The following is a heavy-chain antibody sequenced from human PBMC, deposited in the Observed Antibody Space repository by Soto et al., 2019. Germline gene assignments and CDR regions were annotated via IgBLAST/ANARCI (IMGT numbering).Heavy chain of an antibody. V-gene: IGHV1-69*06. J-gene: IGHJ6*02. CDR3: ARDRSYDFWSGYYTIYYYYYGMDV. CDR2: IIPIFGTA. D-gene: IGHD3-3*01. CDR1: GGTFSSYA. Sequence: SVKVSCKASGGTFSSYAISWVRQAPGQGLEWMGGIIPIFGTANYAQKFQGRVTITADKSTSTAYMELSSLRSEDTAVYYCARDRSYDFWSGYYTIYYYYYGMDVWGQGTTVTVSS.